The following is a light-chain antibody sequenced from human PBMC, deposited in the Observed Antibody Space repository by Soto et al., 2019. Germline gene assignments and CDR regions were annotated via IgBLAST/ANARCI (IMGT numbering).Light chain of an antibody. Sequence: EIVLTQSPGTLSLSPGERTTLSCRASQSVSSSYLAWYQQKPGQAPRLLIYGASSRATGIPDRFSGSGSGTDFTLTISRLEPEDFAVYYCQQYGSSPQVTFGGATKVEIK. CDR3: QQYGSSPQVT. CDR2: GAS. CDR1: QSVSSSY. J-gene: IGKJ4*01. V-gene: IGKV3-20*01.